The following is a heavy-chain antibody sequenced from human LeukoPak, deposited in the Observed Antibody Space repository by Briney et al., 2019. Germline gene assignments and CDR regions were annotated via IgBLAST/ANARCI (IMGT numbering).Heavy chain of an antibody. CDR3: ATETGWELATHAEYFQH. Sequence: GASVKVSCKVSGYTLTELSMHWVRQAPGKGLEWMGGFDPEDGETIYAQKFQGRVAMTEDTSTDTAYMELSSLRSEDTAVYYCATETGWELATHAEYFQHWGQGTLVTVSS. CDR2: FDPEDGET. J-gene: IGHJ1*01. V-gene: IGHV1-24*01. CDR1: GYTLTELS. D-gene: IGHD1-26*01.